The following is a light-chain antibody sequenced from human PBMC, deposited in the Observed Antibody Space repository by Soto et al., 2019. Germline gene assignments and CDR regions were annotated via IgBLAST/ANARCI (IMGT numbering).Light chain of an antibody. CDR1: QSVSSN. J-gene: IGKJ5*01. V-gene: IGKV3-20*01. CDR2: GAS. CDR3: QQYGSSST. Sequence: EIVTTQSPSTLSVSPGERATLSCRASQSVSSNLAWYQQKPGQAPRLLIYGASTRATGIPDRFSGSGSGTDFTLTISRLEPDDFAVYYCQQYGSSSTFGQGTRLEIK.